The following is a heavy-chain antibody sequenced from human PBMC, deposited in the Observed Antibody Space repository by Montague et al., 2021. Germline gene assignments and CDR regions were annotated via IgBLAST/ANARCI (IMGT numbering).Heavy chain of an antibody. CDR2: IKQDGSEK. CDR3: ARDQGRGYCGGDCYVGLDY. V-gene: IGHV3-7*01. J-gene: IGHJ4*02. D-gene: IGHD2-21*01. CDR1: GFTFSNYW. Sequence: SLSLSCSASGFTFSNYWMSWVRQAPGKGLEWVANIKQDGSEKHYVDSVKGRFTISRDNAKNSLYLQMNSLRAEDTAVYFCARDQGRGYCGGDCYVGLDYWGQGTLVTVSS.